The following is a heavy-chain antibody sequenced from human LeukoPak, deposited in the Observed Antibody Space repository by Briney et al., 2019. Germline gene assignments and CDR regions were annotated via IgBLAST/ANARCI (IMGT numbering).Heavy chain of an antibody. CDR1: GYSFTSYW. J-gene: IGHJ5*02. D-gene: IGHD6-6*01. Sequence: GESLKISCQGSGYSFTSYWISWVRQMPGKGLEWMGRIDPSDSYTNYSPSFQGHVTISADKSISTAYLQWSSLKASDTAMYYCARFYSSSYNWFDPWGQGTLVTVSS. V-gene: IGHV5-10-1*01. CDR3: ARFYSSSYNWFDP. CDR2: IDPSDSYT.